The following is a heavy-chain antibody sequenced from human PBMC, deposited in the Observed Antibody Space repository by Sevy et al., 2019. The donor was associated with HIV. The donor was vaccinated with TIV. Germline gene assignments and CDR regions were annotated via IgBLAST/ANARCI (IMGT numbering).Heavy chain of an antibody. V-gene: IGHV3-48*03. CDR2: ISSSGSSI. Sequence: GGSLRLSCAASGFIFSSYGMHWVRQAPGKGLEWVSKISSSGSSIYYADSVKGRFTISRDNAKNSLNLQMNSLRAEDTAVYYCTRNGGAFDNGFDPWGQGTLVTVSS. CDR3: TRNGGAFDNGFDP. D-gene: IGHD2-8*01. CDR1: GFIFSSYG. J-gene: IGHJ5*02.